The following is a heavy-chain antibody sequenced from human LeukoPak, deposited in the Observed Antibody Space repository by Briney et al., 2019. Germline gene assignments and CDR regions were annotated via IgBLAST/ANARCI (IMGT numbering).Heavy chain of an antibody. CDR3: VQPGVQGYMDV. Sequence: GGSLRLSCAASGFTIRGFVMHWVRQAPGKGLEWVSTFSFDGDDTYYADSVKGRFTISRDTSKNTLQLQMSSLSAEDTAVYSGVQPGVQGYMDVWGKGTTVIVSS. V-gene: IGHV3-23*01. J-gene: IGHJ6*03. D-gene: IGHD7-27*01. CDR2: FSFDGDDT. CDR1: GFTIRGFV.